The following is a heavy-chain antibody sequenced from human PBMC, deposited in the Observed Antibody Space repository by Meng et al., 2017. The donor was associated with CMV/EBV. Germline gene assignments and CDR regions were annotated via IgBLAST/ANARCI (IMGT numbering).Heavy chain of an antibody. V-gene: IGHV1-69*12. CDR2: IIPIFCTA. Sequence: QMGPSSSWVKTPGSSVTVSSTPAGGTFSSFAISLVRQAPGQGLEWMGGIIPIFCTANYAQKFQGRVTITADESTSTAYMELSSLRSEDTAVYYCARIYDSSGYYNYYFDYWGQGTLVTVSS. CDR1: GGTFSSFA. J-gene: IGHJ4*02. D-gene: IGHD3-22*01. CDR3: ARIYDSSGYYNYYFDY.